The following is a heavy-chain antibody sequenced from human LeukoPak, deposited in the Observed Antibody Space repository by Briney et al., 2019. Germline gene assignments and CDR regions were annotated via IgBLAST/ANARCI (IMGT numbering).Heavy chain of an antibody. CDR1: EYTFTSYY. CDR2: INPSGGST. Sequence: ASVKVSCKASEYTFTSYYMHWVRQAPGQGLEWMGIINPSGGSTSYAQKFQGRVTMTRDTSTSTVYMELSSLRSEDTAVYYCARDRAYYDSSGYYDYWGQGTLVTVSS. V-gene: IGHV1-46*03. CDR3: ARDRAYYDSSGYYDY. D-gene: IGHD3-22*01. J-gene: IGHJ4*02.